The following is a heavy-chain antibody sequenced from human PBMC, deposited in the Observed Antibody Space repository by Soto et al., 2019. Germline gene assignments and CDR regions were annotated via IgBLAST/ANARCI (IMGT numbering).Heavy chain of an antibody. CDR1: GFTFSSCA. CDR2: ISGRCYSI. V-gene: IGHV3-23*01. CDR3: AKGGGDSLRYGMDV. D-gene: IGHD2-21*02. Sequence: EVQLLESGGGLVQPGGALRLSCSASGFTFSSCAMNWVRQAPGXGXXWVAAISGRCYSIYYADPVRGRFSISRDNSKTALYLEMDSLRAEDTAVYYCAKGGGDSLRYGMDVWGQGTTVTVSS. J-gene: IGHJ6*02.